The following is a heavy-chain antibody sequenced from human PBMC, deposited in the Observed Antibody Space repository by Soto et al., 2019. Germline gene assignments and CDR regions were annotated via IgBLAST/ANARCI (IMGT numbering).Heavy chain of an antibody. Sequence: QVQLVESGGGVVQPGRSLRLSCAASGFTFRNYGIHWVRQAPGKGLEWVAFISYDGSYKYYGDSVKGRFTISSDSSKNTLFLQMTSLRPEDTAVYYCAKSRDEYYYYGMDVWGQGTTVTVSS. D-gene: IGHD3-16*01. CDR1: GFTFRNYG. J-gene: IGHJ6*02. V-gene: IGHV3-30*18. CDR2: ISYDGSYK. CDR3: AKSRDEYYYYGMDV.